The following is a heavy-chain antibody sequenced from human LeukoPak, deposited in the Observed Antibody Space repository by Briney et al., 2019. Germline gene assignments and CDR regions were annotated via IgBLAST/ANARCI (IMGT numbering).Heavy chain of an antibody. CDR2: IYTSGST. CDR3: ARVGEGYDFLSGYSPSGAFDI. V-gene: IGHV4-4*07. Sequence: PSETLSLTCTGSGGSISSYYWSWIRQPAGKGLEWIGRIYTSGSTNYNPSLKSRVTMSVDTSKNQFSLKLSSVTAADTAVYYCARVGEGYDFLSGYSPSGAFDIWGQGTMVTVSS. D-gene: IGHD3-3*01. CDR1: GGSISSYY. J-gene: IGHJ3*02.